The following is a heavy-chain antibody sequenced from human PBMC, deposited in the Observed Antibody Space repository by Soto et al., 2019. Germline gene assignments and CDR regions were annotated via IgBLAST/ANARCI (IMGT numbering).Heavy chain of an antibody. V-gene: IGHV2-5*02. Sequence: QITLKESGPTLVKPTQTLTLTCTFSGFSLSTSGVGVGWIRQPPGKALEWLALIYWDDDKRYSPSLKSRLTTXKXTXRNQVVLTMTNMDPVDTATYYCAHSITIFGVVRFDYWGQGTLVTVSS. CDR1: GFSLSTSGVG. CDR2: IYWDDDK. D-gene: IGHD3-3*01. CDR3: AHSITIFGVVRFDY. J-gene: IGHJ4*02.